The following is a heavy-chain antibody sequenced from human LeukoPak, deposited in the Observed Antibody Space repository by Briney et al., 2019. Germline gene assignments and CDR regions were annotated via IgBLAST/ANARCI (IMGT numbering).Heavy chain of an antibody. D-gene: IGHD3-10*01. CDR3: VWFGELQSLSNRPRLYYFDY. V-gene: IGHV3-23*01. CDR2: ISGSGGST. Sequence: PGGSLRLSCAASGFTFSSYAMSWVRQAPGKGLEWVSAISGSGGSTYYADSVKGRFTISRDNSKNTLYLQMNSLRAEDTAVYYCVWFGELQSLSNRPRLYYFDYWGQGTLVTVSS. CDR1: GFTFSSYA. J-gene: IGHJ4*02.